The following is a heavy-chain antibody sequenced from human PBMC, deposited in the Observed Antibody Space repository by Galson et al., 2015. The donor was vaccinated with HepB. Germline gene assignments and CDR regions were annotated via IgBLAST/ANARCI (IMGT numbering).Heavy chain of an antibody. J-gene: IGHJ4*02. CDR1: GDSITRSSYY. Sequence: SETLSLTCTVSGDSITRSSYYWGWIRQPPGKGLEWIVSMYYTGSTYYNPSLKSRVTMSVDMSKNQFSLQLSSVTAADTAVYYCARRSYRYETSGLSPYFDYWGQGTLVSVSS. CDR2: MYYTGST. D-gene: IGHD3-22*01. V-gene: IGHV4-39*01. CDR3: ARRSYRYETSGLSPYFDY.